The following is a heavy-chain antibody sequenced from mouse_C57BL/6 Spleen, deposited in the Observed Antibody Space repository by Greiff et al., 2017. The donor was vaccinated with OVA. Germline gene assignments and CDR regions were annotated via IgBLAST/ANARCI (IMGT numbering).Heavy chain of an antibody. CDR2: IDPNSGGT. CDR1: GYTFTSYW. V-gene: IGHV1-72*01. D-gene: IGHD1-1*01. CDR3: AREWYGSSFYFDY. J-gene: IGHJ2*01. Sequence: QVQLQQPGAELVKPGASVKLSCKASGYTFTSYWMHWVKQRPGRGLEWTGRIDPNSGGTKYNEKFKSKATLTVDKPSSTAYMQLSSLTSEDSAVYYCAREWYGSSFYFDYWGQGTTLTVSS.